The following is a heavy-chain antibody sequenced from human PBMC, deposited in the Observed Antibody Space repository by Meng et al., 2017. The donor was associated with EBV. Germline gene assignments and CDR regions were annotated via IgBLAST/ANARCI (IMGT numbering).Heavy chain of an antibody. J-gene: IGHJ4*02. Sequence: VKLDACGGRLGHAGGPLRLSCAASGFTRRSYSMNWGRLAPGKWLEWVSSISSNSIDIYYADLVKGRFTISRDNAKNSLFLQMNSLRAEDTAVYYCARDRTSNRFDYWGQGTLVTVSS. CDR1: GFTRRSYS. CDR2: ISSNSIDI. D-gene: IGHD2-8*01. CDR3: ARDRTSNRFDY. V-gene: IGHV3-21*01.